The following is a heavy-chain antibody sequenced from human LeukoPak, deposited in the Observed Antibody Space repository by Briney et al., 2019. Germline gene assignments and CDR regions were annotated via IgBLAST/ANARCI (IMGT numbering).Heavy chain of an antibody. CDR1: GGSIGSYY. D-gene: IGHD2-15*01. CDR3: ARVFCSGGSCYSYFDF. V-gene: IGHV4-59*01. CDR2: IYYSGRT. J-gene: IGHJ4*02. Sequence: SETLSLTCTVSGGSIGSYYWSWIRQPPGKGLEYIGYIYYSGRTNYNPSLKSRVTISVDTSKNQFSLKLNSVTAADTAVYYCARVFCSGGSCYSYFDFWGQGTLVTVSS.